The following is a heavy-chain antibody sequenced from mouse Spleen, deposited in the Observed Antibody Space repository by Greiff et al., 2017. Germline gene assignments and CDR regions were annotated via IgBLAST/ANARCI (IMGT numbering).Heavy chain of an antibody. CDR3: ASIYYDYDVGFDY. CDR1: GYSFTDYN. Sequence: EVKVVESGPELVKPGASVKISCKASGYSFTDYNLNWVKPSNGKSLEWIGVINPHYGTTSYNQKFKGKATLTVDQSSSTAYMQLNSLTSEDSAVYYCASIYYDYDVGFDYWGQGTTLTVSS. J-gene: IGHJ2*01. CDR2: INPHYGTT. D-gene: IGHD2-4*01. V-gene: IGHV1-39*01.